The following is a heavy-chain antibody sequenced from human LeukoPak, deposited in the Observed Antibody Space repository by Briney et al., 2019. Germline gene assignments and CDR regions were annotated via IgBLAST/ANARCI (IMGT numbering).Heavy chain of an antibody. Sequence: GGSLRLSCAASGFTFSSYALSWVRQAPGKGLEWVSAISGSGGSTYYADSVKGRFTISRDNSKNTLYLQMNSLRAEDTAVYYCARSLDILTGYYDAYFDYWGQGTLVTVSS. J-gene: IGHJ4*02. CDR2: ISGSGGST. CDR1: GFTFSSYA. D-gene: IGHD3-9*01. CDR3: ARSLDILTGYYDAYFDY. V-gene: IGHV3-23*01.